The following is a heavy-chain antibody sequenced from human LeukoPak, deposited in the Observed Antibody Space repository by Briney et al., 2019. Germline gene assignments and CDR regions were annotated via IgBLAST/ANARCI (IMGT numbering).Heavy chain of an antibody. CDR2: VYHSGST. J-gene: IGHJ4*02. V-gene: IGHV4-31*03. CDR3: ARERTTGWYFDY. CDR1: GGSISSGVYY. Sequence: SETLSLTCSVSGGSISSGVYYWSWIRQHPGKGLEWIGYVYHSGSTSYNPTLKSRLSISVDTSKNQFSLNLSAATAADTAVYYCARERTTGWYFDYWGQGTLVTVS. D-gene: IGHD6-19*01.